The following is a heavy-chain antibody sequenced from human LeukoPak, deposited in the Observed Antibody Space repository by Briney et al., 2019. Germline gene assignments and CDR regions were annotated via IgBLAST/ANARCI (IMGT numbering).Heavy chain of an antibody. V-gene: IGHV1-8*03. CDR3: ASGPYYDSSGNYYVNVDY. D-gene: IGHD3-22*01. CDR1: GYSFTSYD. Sequence: ASVKVSCKASGYSFTSYDINWVRQATGQGLEWMGWMNPNSGNTDYAQKFQGRVTITRNTSITTAYMELASLRSEDTAVYYCASGPYYDSSGNYYVNVDYWGQGTLVTVSS. J-gene: IGHJ4*02. CDR2: MNPNSGNT.